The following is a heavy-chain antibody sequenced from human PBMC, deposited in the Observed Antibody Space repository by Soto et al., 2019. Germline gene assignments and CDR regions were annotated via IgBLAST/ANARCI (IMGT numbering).Heavy chain of an antibody. CDR1: GFTFSGSA. V-gene: IGHV3-73*02. CDR3: TRHGGWPYGMDV. J-gene: IGHJ6*02. Sequence: EVQLVESGGGLVQPGGSLKLSCAASGFTFSGSAMHWVRQASGKGLEWVGRIRSKANSYATAYAASVKGRFTISRDDSKNTAYLQMNSLKTEDTAVYYCTRHGGWPYGMDVWGQGTTVTVSS. D-gene: IGHD3-16*01. CDR2: IRSKANSYAT.